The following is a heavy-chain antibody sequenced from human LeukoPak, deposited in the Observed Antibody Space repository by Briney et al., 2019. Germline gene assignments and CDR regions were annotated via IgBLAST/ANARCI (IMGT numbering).Heavy chain of an antibody. Sequence: PSETLSLTCTVSGVSINTGAYYWGLIRQHPGKGLEWIGNIYYSGSTYYNPSLKSRATISVDTSKNQFSLNVSSVTPADTAVYYCASSYASGSYFHYWGQGTQVTVSS. J-gene: IGHJ4*02. CDR3: ASSYASGSYFHY. CDR2: IYYSGST. V-gene: IGHV4-31*03. CDR1: GVSINTGAYY. D-gene: IGHD3-10*01.